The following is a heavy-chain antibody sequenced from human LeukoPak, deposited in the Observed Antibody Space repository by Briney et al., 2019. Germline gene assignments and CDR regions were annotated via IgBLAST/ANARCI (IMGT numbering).Heavy chain of an antibody. CDR2: INSDGSST. CDR1: GFTFSSYW. D-gene: IGHD6-19*01. V-gene: IGHV3-74*03. Sequence: GGSLRLSCAASGFTFSSYWMHWVRQAPGKGLVWVSRINSDGSSTTYADSVKGRFTISRDNAKNTLYLQMNSLRAEDTAVYYCARDSGWTYFDYWGQGTLVTVSS. CDR3: ARDSGWTYFDY. J-gene: IGHJ4*02.